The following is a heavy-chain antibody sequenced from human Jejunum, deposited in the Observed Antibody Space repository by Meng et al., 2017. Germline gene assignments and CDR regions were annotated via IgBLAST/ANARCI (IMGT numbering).Heavy chain of an antibody. V-gene: IGHV4-4*02. CDR2: IHHSGST. CDR1: GVSRSSSDW. CDR3: AREWSGSFRHFDY. D-gene: IGHD3-16*02. J-gene: IGHJ4*02. Sequence: QGQLQRSGPGRLKPSGAWSLTCGCMGVSRSSSDWWSWVRQPPGKGLEWIGEIHHSGSTNYNPSLKSRVTISVDKSKNQFSLKLSSVTAADTAVYYCAREWSGSFRHFDYWGQGTLVTVSS.